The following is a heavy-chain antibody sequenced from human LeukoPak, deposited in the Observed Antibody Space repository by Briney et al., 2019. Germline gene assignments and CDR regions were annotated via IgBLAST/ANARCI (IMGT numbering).Heavy chain of an antibody. CDR1: AGSISSSSYY. V-gene: IGHV4-39*07. CDR2: IYYSGST. Sequence: PSETLSLTCTVSAGSISSSSYYWGWIRQPPGKGLEWIGSIYYSGSTYYNPSLKSRVTISVDTSKNQFSLKLSSVTAADTAVYYCAREIYDYGGNTAFLFDYWGQGTLVTVSS. J-gene: IGHJ4*02. CDR3: AREIYDYGGNTAFLFDY. D-gene: IGHD4-23*01.